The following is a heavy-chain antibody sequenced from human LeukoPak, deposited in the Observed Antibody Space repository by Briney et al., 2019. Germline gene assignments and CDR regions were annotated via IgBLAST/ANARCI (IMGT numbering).Heavy chain of an antibody. D-gene: IGHD3-9*01. CDR3: ARAFRRYDILTGYSY. CDR1: GFTFSSYG. J-gene: IGHJ4*02. CDR2: IWYDGSNK. Sequence: GGSLRLSCAASGFTFSSYGMHWVRQAPGKGLEWVAVIWYDGSNKYYADSVKGRFTISRDNSKNPLYLQMSSLRAEDTAVYYCARAFRRYDILTGYSYWGQGTLVTVSS. V-gene: IGHV3-33*01.